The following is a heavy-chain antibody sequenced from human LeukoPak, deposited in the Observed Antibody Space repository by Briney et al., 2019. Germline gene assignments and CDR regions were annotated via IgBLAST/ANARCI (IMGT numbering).Heavy chain of an antibody. D-gene: IGHD3-3*01. CDR2: IYYSGST. Sequence: SETLSLTCTVSGGSISSYYWSWIRQPPGKGLEWIGYIYYSGSTNYNPSLKSRVTISVDTSTNQFSLKLSSVTAADTAVYYCARVPPSGTYDFWSGYPDYWGQGTLVTVSS. CDR3: ARVPPSGTYDFWSGYPDY. J-gene: IGHJ4*02. V-gene: IGHV4-59*01. CDR1: GGSISSYY.